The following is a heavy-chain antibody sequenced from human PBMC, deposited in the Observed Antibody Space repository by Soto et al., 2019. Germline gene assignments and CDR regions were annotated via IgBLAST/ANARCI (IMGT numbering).Heavy chain of an antibody. CDR2: IYPGDSDT. V-gene: IGHV5-51*01. Sequence: GESLKISCKGSGYSFTSYWIGLVRQMPGKGLEWMGIIYPGDSDTRYSPSFQGQVTISADKSISTAYLQWSSLKASDTAMYYCARHSITMVRGVIGLNYGMDVWGQGTTVTVS. CDR1: GYSFTSYW. CDR3: ARHSITMVRGVIGLNYGMDV. J-gene: IGHJ6*02. D-gene: IGHD3-10*01.